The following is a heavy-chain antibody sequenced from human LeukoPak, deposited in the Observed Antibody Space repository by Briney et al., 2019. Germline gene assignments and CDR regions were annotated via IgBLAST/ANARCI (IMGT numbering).Heavy chain of an antibody. CDR3: AREGSSLSLAPNWYYFDY. V-gene: IGHV4-30-4*08. J-gene: IGHJ4*02. CDR1: GGSISSGDYY. CDR2: IYYSGST. Sequence: SETLSLTCTVSGGSISSGDYYWSWLRQPPGTGLEWIGYIYYSGSTYYNPSLKSRVTISVDTSKNQFSLKLSSVTAADTAVYYCAREGSSLSLAPNWYYFDYWGQGTLVTVSS. D-gene: IGHD1-1*01.